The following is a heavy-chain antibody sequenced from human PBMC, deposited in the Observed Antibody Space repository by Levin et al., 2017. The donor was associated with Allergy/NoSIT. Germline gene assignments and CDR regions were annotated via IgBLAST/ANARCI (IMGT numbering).Heavy chain of an antibody. CDR1: GFTFNISP. Sequence: GESLKISCAASGFTFNISPMHWVRQAPGKGLEWLAVLTFDGTTEHYADSVKGRFTISRDTSRNTLYLQMSRLTPEDTAVYYCARPLMSGFSNGWYFDSWGQGTLVTVSS. CDR3: ARPLMSGFSNGWYFDS. V-gene: IGHV3-30-3*01. J-gene: IGHJ4*02. D-gene: IGHD6-19*01. CDR2: LTFDGTTE.